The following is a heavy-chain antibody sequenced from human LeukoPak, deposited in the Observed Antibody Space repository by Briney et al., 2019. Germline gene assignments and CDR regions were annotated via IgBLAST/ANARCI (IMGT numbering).Heavy chain of an antibody. J-gene: IGHJ5*01. CDR2: IIPTLGIA. D-gene: IGHD2-2*01. CDR1: GGTFSSYA. Sequence: SVKVSCKASGGTFSSYAISWVRQAPGQGLEWMGRIIPTLGIANYAQKFQGRVTITADKSTSTAYMELSSLRSEDTAVYYCASSPRLTTSWFLFDSWGHGTLVTVSS. V-gene: IGHV1-69*04. CDR3: ASSPRLTTSWFLFDS.